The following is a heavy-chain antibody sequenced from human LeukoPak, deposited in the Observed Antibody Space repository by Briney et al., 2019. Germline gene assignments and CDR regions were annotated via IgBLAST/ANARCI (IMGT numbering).Heavy chain of an antibody. CDR3: AKDLKGRITIFGVVIDAFDI. Sequence: ETLSLTCAVYGGSFSGYYWSWVRQPPGKGLEWVSAISGSGGSTYYADSVKGRFTISRDNSKNTLYLQMNSLRAEDTAVYYCAKDLKGRITIFGVVIDAFDIWGQGTMVTVSS. D-gene: IGHD3-3*01. CDR1: GGSFSGYY. CDR2: ISGSGGST. V-gene: IGHV3-23*01. J-gene: IGHJ3*02.